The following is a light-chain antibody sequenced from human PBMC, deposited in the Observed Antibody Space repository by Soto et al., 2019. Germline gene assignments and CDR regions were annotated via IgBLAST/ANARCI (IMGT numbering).Light chain of an antibody. V-gene: IGKV1-27*01. Sequence: DLQLTQSPSSLSASVGDRVTFTCRVSQGITSYLNWCRQKPGKVPNPLIYSTSNLQSGVPSRFSGSGAATDFTLTISNLQPEDVASYYGQRTYSAPPLGQGTRLEI. CDR2: STS. CDR1: QGITSY. J-gene: IGKJ5*01. CDR3: QRTYSAPP.